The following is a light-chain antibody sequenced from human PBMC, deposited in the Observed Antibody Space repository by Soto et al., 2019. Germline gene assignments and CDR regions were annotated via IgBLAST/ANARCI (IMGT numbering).Light chain of an antibody. CDR1: QSVSNNR. CDR2: GAF. J-gene: IGKJ3*01. Sequence: EIVLTQSPDTLSLSPGERATLSSRASQSVSNNRLAWYQQRPGQAPSLLIYGAFSRATGVPDRFSGSGSGTDFTLTISRLEPEDFAVYSCQHYGTSRVTFGPGTKVDVK. V-gene: IGKV3-20*01. CDR3: QHYGTSRVT.